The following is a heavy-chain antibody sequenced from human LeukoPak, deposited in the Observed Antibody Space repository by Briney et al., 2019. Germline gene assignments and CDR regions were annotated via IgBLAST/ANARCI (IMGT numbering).Heavy chain of an antibody. V-gene: IGHV1-69*13. J-gene: IGHJ4*02. D-gene: IGHD4-17*01. CDR3: ARALDYGDFSCFDY. CDR2: IIPIFGTA. Sequence: GASVKVSCKASGYTFTDYFIHWVRQAPGQGLEWMGGIIPIFGTANYAQKFQGRVTITADESTSTAYMELSSLRSEDTAVYYCARALDYGDFSCFDYWGQGTLVTVSS. CDR1: GYTFTDYF.